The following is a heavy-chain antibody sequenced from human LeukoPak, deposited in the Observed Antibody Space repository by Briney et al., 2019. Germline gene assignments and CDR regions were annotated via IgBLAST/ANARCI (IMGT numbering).Heavy chain of an antibody. D-gene: IGHD6-19*01. CDR1: GGSISSYY. Sequence: SETLSLTCTVSGGSISSYYWSWIRQPPGKGLEWIGYIYYSGSTSYNPSLKSRVTISVDTSKNQFSLKLSSVTAADTAVYYCASRPLGAAVAYYWGQGTLVTVSS. V-gene: IGHV4-59*12. CDR3: ASRPLGAAVAYY. CDR2: IYYSGST. J-gene: IGHJ4*02.